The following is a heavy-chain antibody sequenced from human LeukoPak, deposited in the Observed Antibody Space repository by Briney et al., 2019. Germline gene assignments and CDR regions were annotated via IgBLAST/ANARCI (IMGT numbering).Heavy chain of an antibody. CDR2: IIPIFGTA. CDR3: ARAGRWLQSNWFDP. Sequence: ASVKVSCKASGGTFSCYAISWVRQAPGQGLEWMGGIIPIFGTANYAQKFQGRVTITTDESTSTAYMELSSLRSEDTAVYYCARAGRWLQSNWFDPWGQGTLVTVSS. V-gene: IGHV1-69*05. CDR1: GGTFSCYA. D-gene: IGHD5-24*01. J-gene: IGHJ5*02.